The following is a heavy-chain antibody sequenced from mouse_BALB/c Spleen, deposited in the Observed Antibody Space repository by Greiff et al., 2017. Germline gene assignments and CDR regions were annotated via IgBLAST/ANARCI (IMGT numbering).Heavy chain of an antibody. CDR3: TRDDGNPFAY. CDR2: IYPSDSYT. J-gene: IGHJ3*01. Sequence: QVQLQQPGAELVRPGASVKLSCKASGYTFTSYWINWVKQRPGQGLEWIGNIYPSDSYTNYNQKFKDKATLTVDKSSSTAYMQLSSPTSEDSAVYYCTRDDGNPFAYWGQGTLVTVSA. V-gene: IGHV1-69*02. D-gene: IGHD2-1*01. CDR1: GYTFTSYW.